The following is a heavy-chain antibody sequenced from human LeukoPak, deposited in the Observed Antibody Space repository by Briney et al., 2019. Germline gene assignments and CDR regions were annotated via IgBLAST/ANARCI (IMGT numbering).Heavy chain of an antibody. CDR3: ATSLGELSYIDY. V-gene: IGHV1-58*01. CDR2: IVVGSGNT. J-gene: IGHJ4*02. Sequence: SVKVSCKASGFTFTSSAVQWVRQARGQRLEWIGWIVVGSGNTNYAQKFQERVTITRDMSTSTAYMELSSLRSEDTAVYYCATSLGELSYIDYWGQGTLVTVSS. D-gene: IGHD3-16*02. CDR1: GFTFTSSA.